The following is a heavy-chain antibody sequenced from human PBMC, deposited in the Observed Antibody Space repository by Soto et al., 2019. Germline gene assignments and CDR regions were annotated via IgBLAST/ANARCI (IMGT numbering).Heavy chain of an antibody. D-gene: IGHD3-3*01. Sequence: GGSLRLSCAASGFTFSSYAMHWVRQAPGKGLEWVAVISYDGSNKYYADSVKGRFTISRDNSKNTLYLQMNSLRAEDTAVYYCAXKPINDFWSGYPFGMDAWGQGTTVTVSS. J-gene: IGHJ6*02. CDR2: ISYDGSNK. CDR1: GFTFSSYA. CDR3: AXKPINDFWSGYPFGMDA. V-gene: IGHV3-30-3*01.